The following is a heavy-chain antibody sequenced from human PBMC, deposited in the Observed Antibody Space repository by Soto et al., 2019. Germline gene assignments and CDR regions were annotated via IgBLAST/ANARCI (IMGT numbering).Heavy chain of an antibody. J-gene: IGHJ4*02. Sequence: ASVKVSCKASGYTFTSYGISWVRQAPGQGLEWMGWINPQNGDTNYAQKYQGRVIMTRDTSITTAYMELTILKSDDTAVYFCLTRDVGTFDYWGQGTLVTVSS. CDR1: GYTFTSYG. CDR2: INPQNGDT. V-gene: IGHV1-2*02. D-gene: IGHD1-1*01. CDR3: LTRDVGTFDY.